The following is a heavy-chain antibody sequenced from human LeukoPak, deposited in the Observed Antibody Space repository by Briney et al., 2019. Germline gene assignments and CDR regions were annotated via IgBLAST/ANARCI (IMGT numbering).Heavy chain of an antibody. CDR2: ISSSSSTI. V-gene: IGHV3-48*01. J-gene: IGHJ6*02. CDR3: ASVYCGGDCYYGMDV. CDR1: GFTFGDTW. D-gene: IGHD2-21*01. Sequence: AGGSLRLSCAASGFTFGDTWMNWVRQVPGKGLEWVSYISSSSSTIYYADSVKGRFTISRDNAKNSLYLQMNSLRAEDTAVYYCASVYCGGDCYYGMDVWGQGTTVTVSS.